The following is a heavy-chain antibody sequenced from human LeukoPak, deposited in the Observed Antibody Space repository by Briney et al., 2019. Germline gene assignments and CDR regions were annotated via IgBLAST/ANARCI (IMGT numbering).Heavy chain of an antibody. Sequence: ASVKVSCKASGYTFTGYYMHWVRQAPGQGLEWMGWINPNSGGTNYAQKFQGRVTMTRDTSISTAYMELSRLRSDDTAVYYCARDAGTPLYYYYGMDVWGQGTTVTASS. CDR1: GYTFTGYY. CDR3: ARDAGTPLYYYYGMDV. J-gene: IGHJ6*02. D-gene: IGHD1-1*01. V-gene: IGHV1-2*02. CDR2: INPNSGGT.